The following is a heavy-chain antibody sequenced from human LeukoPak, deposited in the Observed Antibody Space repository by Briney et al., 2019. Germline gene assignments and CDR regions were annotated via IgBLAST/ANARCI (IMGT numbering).Heavy chain of an antibody. Sequence: SETLSLTCAVYGGSFSGYYWSWIRQPPGKGLEWIGDISHSGGTNYNPSLKSRVTISVDTSKNQFSLKLSSVTAADTAVYYCARTGWGLRPWKIYTYYFDYWGQGTLVTVSS. CDR2: ISHSGGT. CDR1: GGSFSGYY. V-gene: IGHV4-34*01. D-gene: IGHD2-21*02. CDR3: ARTGWGLRPWKIYTYYFDY. J-gene: IGHJ4*02.